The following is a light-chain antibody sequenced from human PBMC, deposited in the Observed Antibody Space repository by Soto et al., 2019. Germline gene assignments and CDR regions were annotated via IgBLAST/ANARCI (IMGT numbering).Light chain of an antibody. Sequence: EIVLTQSPGALSLSPGEGATLSCRASQSVSSSYLAWYQQKPGQAPRLLIYGASSRATGIPDRFSGSGSGTDFTLTISRLEPEDFAVYYCQQYGRSPLTFGPGTKGDIE. CDR1: QSVSSSY. V-gene: IGKV3-20*01. CDR2: GAS. CDR3: QQYGRSPLT. J-gene: IGKJ3*01.